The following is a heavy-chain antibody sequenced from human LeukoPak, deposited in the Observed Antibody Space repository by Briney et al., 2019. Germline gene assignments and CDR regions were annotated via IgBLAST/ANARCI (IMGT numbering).Heavy chain of an antibody. V-gene: IGHV3-7*01. CDR1: TFTFSSYW. CDR3: ARRGTYQNWFDP. D-gene: IGHD3-16*01. J-gene: IGHJ5*02. Sequence: GGSLRLSCAASTFTFSSYWMSWVRQAPGKGLEWVATIEDDGSEKYYVDSVSGQFTISRDNAKNSLYLQMNSLRAEDTAVYYCARRGTYQNWFDPWGQGTLVTVSS. CDR2: IEDDGSEK.